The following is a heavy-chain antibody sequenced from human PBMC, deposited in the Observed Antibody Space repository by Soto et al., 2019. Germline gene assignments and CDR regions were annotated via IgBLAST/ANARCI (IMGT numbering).Heavy chain of an antibody. CDR1: GGSFSGYY. V-gene: IGHV4-34*01. CDR2: INHSGST. D-gene: IGHD6-13*01. Sequence: SETLSLTCAVYGGSFSGYYWSWIRQPPGKGLEWIGEINHSGSTNYNPSLKSRVTISVDTSKNQFSLKLSSVTAADAAVYYCARVKGYSSSWFDPWGQGTLVTVSS. J-gene: IGHJ5*02. CDR3: ARVKGYSSSWFDP.